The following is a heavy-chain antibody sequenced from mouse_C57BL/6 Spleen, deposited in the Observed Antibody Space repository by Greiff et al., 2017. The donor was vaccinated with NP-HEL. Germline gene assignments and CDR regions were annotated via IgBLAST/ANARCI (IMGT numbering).Heavy chain of an antibody. CDR3: ARNYGSSYEGFDY. J-gene: IGHJ2*01. Sequence: QVQLQQSGPELVKPGASVKISCKASGYAFSSSWMNWVKQRPGKGLEWIGRIYPGDGDTNYNGKFKGKATLTADKSSSTAYMQLSSLTSEDSAVYSCARNYGSSYEGFDYWGQGTTLTVSS. CDR1: GYAFSSSW. D-gene: IGHD1-1*01. CDR2: IYPGDGDT. V-gene: IGHV1-82*01.